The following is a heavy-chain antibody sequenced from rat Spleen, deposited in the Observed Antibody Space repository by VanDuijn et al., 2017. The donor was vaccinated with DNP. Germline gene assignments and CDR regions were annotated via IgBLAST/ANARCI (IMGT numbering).Heavy chain of an antibody. D-gene: IGHD1-10*01. J-gene: IGHJ2*01. CDR2: ISTSGGAA. CDR1: KFAFSNYG. V-gene: IGHV5S23*01. Sequence: EVQLVESGGGLVQAGRSLKLSCAASKFAFSNYGMAWVRQAPKKGLEWVAAISTSGGAAYYRDSVKGRFTISRDNAKSTLYLQLNSVTTEDTATYYCARYIYNNYGFDYWGQGVMVTVSS. CDR3: ARYIYNNYGFDY.